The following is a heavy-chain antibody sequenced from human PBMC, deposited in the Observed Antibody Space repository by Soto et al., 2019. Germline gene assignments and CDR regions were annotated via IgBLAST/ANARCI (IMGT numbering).Heavy chain of an antibody. J-gene: IGHJ4*02. CDR2: IYYSGNT. CDR3: ARHLFGNNPGFDY. CDR1: GGSISSYY. Sequence: SETLSLTCTVAGGSISSYYWSWIRLPPGKGLEWIGYIYYSGNTNYNPSLKSRVTISVDTSKNQFSLKLTSVTAADTAMYYCARHLFGNNPGFDYWGQGTLVTVSS. D-gene: IGHD1-20*01. V-gene: IGHV4-59*08.